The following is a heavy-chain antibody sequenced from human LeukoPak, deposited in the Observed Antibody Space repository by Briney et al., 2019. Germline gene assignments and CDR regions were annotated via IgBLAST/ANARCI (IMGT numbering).Heavy chain of an antibody. CDR2: IYYSGST. CDR3: ARGPRYSGSYLPSYMDV. J-gene: IGHJ6*03. CDR1: GGSISSGDYY. V-gene: IGHV4-30-4*08. Sequence: SQTLSLTCTVSGGSISSGDYYWSWIRQPPGKGLEWIGYIYYSGSTYYNPSLKSRVTISVDTSNNQFSLKLSSVTAADTAVYYCARGPRYSGSYLPSYMDVWGKGTTVTVSS. D-gene: IGHD1-26*01.